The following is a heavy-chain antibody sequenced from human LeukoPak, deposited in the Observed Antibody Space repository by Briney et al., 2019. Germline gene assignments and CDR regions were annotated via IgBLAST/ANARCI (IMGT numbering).Heavy chain of an antibody. CDR3: ARGRD. CDR2: INHSGST. CDR1: GGSFSGYY. Sequence: SETLSLTCAVYGGSFSGYYWSWIRQPAGKGLEWIGEINHSGSTNYNPSLKSRVTISVDTSKNQFSLKLSSVTAADTAVYYCARGRDWGQGTLVTFGS. J-gene: IGHJ4*02. V-gene: IGHV4-34*01.